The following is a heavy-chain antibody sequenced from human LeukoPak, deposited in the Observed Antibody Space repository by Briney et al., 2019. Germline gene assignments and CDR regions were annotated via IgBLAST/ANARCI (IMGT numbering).Heavy chain of an antibody. Sequence: SVKVSCKASGGTFSSYAISWVRQAPGQGLEWMGRIIPILGIANYAQKFQGRVTITADKSTSTAYMELSSLRAEDTAVYYCARGENYDSSGYGKLDYWGQGTLVTVSS. CDR1: GGTFSSYA. V-gene: IGHV1-69*04. J-gene: IGHJ4*02. D-gene: IGHD3-22*01. CDR3: ARGENYDSSGYGKLDY. CDR2: IIPILGIA.